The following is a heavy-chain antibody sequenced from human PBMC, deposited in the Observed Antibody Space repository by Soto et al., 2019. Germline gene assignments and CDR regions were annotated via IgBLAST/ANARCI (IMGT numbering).Heavy chain of an antibody. V-gene: IGHV3-23*01. D-gene: IGHD2-2*01. Sequence: EVQLLESGGGLVQPGGSLRLSCAASGFTFSSYAMSWVRQAPGKGLEWVSAISGSGGSTYYADSVKGRFTISRDNSKNTLYLQMNSLRAEDTAVYYCAKYEKYEKYQLPPLFDYWGQGTLVTVSS. CDR1: GFTFSSYA. CDR3: AKYEKYEKYQLPPLFDY. CDR2: ISGSGGST. J-gene: IGHJ4*02.